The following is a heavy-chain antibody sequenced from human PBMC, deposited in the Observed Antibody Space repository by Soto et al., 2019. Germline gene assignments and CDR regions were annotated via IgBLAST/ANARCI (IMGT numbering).Heavy chain of an antibody. J-gene: IGHJ4*02. CDR2: IWYDGSNK. Sequence: QVQLVESGGGVVQTGRSLRLSCAASGFTFSSYGMHWVRQAPGKGLEWVAVIWYDGSNKYYADSVKGRFTISRDNSKNTLYLQMNSLRAEDTAVYYCARDLPGPPFDYWGQGTLVTVSS. V-gene: IGHV3-33*01. CDR3: ARDLPGPPFDY. CDR1: GFTFSSYG.